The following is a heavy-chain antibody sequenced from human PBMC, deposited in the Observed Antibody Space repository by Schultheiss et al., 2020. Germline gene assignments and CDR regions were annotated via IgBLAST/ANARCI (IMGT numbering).Heavy chain of an antibody. CDR2: MNPNSGNT. CDR3: ARDSGSYPNWFDP. D-gene: IGHD3-16*02. CDR1: GGTFSSYA. J-gene: IGHJ5*01. Sequence: ASVKVSCKASGGTFSSYAISWVRQAPGQGLEWMGWMNPNSGNTGYAQKFQGRVTMTRNTSISTAYMELSSLRSDDTAVYYCARDSGSYPNWFDPWGQGTLVTVSS. V-gene: IGHV1-8*02.